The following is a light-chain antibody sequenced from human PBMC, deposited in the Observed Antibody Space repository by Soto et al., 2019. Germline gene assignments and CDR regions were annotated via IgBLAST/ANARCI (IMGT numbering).Light chain of an antibody. CDR2: AAS. CDR1: QSLSSY. V-gene: IGKV1-39*01. Sequence: DIQMTQSPSSLSASVRDRVTITCRASQSLSSYLNWYQQKPGKAPKLLIYAASSLQSEVPSRYSDSGSGTDFTLTISSLQPEDFATYYCQQSYSTPYTFGQGTKREIK. CDR3: QQSYSTPYT. J-gene: IGKJ2*01.